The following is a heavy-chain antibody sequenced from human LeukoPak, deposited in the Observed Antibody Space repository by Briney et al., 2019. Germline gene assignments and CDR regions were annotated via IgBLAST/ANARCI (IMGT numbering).Heavy chain of an antibody. CDR1: GFTVSNSC. V-gene: IGHV3-53*01. CDR3: ARDRYYYDSSANYYYTDV. D-gene: IGHD3-22*01. Sequence: SGGSLRLSCAASGFTVSNSCMSWVRQAPGKGLEGVSVIYGGGSTHYAEAVKGRFTISRDSSKNTLYLLMNSLRAEDTAVYFCARDRYYYDSSANYYYTDVWGKGTTVTVSS. J-gene: IGHJ6*03. CDR2: IYGGGST.